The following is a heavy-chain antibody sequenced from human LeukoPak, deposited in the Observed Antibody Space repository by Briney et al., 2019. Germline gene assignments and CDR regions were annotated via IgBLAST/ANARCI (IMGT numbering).Heavy chain of an antibody. D-gene: IGHD6-13*01. CDR3: AREGVIAAAGIGAFDI. Sequence: GGSLRLSCAASGFTFSDHYMTWIRQAPGKGLEWVSYIGSSGTTVYYADSVKGRFTISRDNAKNSLYLQMNSLRAEDTAVYYCAREGVIAAAGIGAFDIWGQGTMVTVSS. J-gene: IGHJ3*02. CDR1: GFTFSDHY. CDR2: IGSSGTTV. V-gene: IGHV3-11*01.